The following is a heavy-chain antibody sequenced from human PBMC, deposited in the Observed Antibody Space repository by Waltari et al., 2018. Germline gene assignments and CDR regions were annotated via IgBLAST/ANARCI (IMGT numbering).Heavy chain of an antibody. Sequence: QVQLQESGPGLVRPSETLSLTCDVSGYFINTGFFWGWIRQPPGKGLAWIGNIYHDGTSYYNSSLKHRLMISLDTSKNQFSLRLNFVDVADTAVYYCARQTLGYWTSAACRRLETWGQGILVTVSS. D-gene: IGHD2-2*03. CDR1: GYFINTGFF. V-gene: IGHV4-38-2*01. CDR2: IYHDGTS. CDR3: ARQTLGYWTSAACRRLET. J-gene: IGHJ5*02.